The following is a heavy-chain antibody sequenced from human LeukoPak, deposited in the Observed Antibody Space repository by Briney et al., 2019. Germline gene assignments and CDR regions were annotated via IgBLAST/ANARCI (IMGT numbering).Heavy chain of an antibody. V-gene: IGHV3-73*01. CDR1: GFTFSGSA. J-gene: IGHJ6*03. CDR3: TRIPGSSSGYYYYYMDV. CDR2: IRSKANSYAT. D-gene: IGHD6-6*01. Sequence: GGSLRLSCAASGFTFSGSAMHWVRQASGKGLEWVGRIRSKANSYATAYAASVKGRFTISRDDSKNTAYLQMNSLKTEDTAVYYCTRIPGSSSGYYYYYMDVWGKGTTVTVSS.